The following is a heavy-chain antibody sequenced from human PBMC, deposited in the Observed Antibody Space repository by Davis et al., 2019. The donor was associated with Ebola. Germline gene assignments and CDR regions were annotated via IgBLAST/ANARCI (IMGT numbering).Heavy chain of an antibody. D-gene: IGHD3-10*01. CDR1: GGTFSSYA. V-gene: IGHV1-69*05. J-gene: IGHJ4*02. Sequence: SVKVSCKASGGTFSSYAISWVRQPPGQGLEWMGGIIPIFGTANYAQKLQGRVTMTTDTSTSTAYMELRSLRSDDTAVYYCARGVTMVQGVTPFDYWGQGTLVTVSS. CDR3: ARGVTMVQGVTPFDY. CDR2: IIPIFGTA.